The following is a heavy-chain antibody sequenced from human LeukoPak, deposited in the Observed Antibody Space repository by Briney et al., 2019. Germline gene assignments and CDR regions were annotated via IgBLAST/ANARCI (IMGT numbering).Heavy chain of an antibody. D-gene: IGHD3-9*01. J-gene: IGHJ4*02. CDR3: ARAGGFDLPIYYFDY. V-gene: IGHV3-7*01. Sequence: QPGGSLRLSCAASGFTFSNYWMSWVRQAPGKGLEWVANIKQDGGEKYYVDSVKGRFTISRDNAKNSLYLQMNSLRAEDTAVYYCARAGGFDLPIYYFDYWGQGTLVTVSS. CDR1: GFTFSNYW. CDR2: IKQDGGEK.